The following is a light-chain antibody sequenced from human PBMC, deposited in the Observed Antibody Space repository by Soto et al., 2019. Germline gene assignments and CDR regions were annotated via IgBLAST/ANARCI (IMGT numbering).Light chain of an antibody. CDR2: SNN. Sequence: SVLTKPPSASATPGQRVSISCSGSGSNIGSNSVNWYQQLPGAAPKLLIYSNNQRPSGVPDRFSGSKSGASASLAISGLQSEDEADYYCAAWDDSLDGYVFGTGTKVTV. V-gene: IGLV1-44*01. CDR3: AAWDDSLDGYV. J-gene: IGLJ1*01. CDR1: GSNIGSNS.